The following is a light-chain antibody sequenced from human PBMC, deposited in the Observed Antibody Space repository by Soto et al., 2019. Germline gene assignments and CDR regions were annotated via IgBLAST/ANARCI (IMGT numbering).Light chain of an antibody. CDR3: GTWDTRLSVVV. Sequence: QSVLTQPPSVSAAPGQKVTISCSGSGSNIGKNDVSWYLQLPGAAPKLLIYDTNKRPSGIPDRFSGSKPGTSATLGITGLQSWDEDDYFCGTWDTRLSVVVFGGGTKLTVL. V-gene: IGLV1-51*01. CDR1: GSNIGKND. J-gene: IGLJ2*01. CDR2: DTN.